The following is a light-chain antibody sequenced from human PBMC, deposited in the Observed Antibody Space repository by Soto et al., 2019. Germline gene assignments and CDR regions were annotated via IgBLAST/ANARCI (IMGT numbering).Light chain of an antibody. CDR2: INGDGSH. Sequence: QLVLTQSPSASGSLGASVKRTCTLSSGHSRYAIEWHQQQPEKGPRYLMKINGDGSHNKGDGIPDRFSGSRSGAERYLTIASLHSEDEADYYCQAWDTGIQVVGGGTKLTVL. CDR1: SGHSRYA. CDR3: QAWDTGIQV. V-gene: IGLV4-69*01. J-gene: IGLJ2*01.